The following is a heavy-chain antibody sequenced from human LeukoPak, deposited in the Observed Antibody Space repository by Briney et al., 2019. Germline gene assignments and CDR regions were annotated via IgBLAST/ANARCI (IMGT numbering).Heavy chain of an antibody. CDR3: ATSLGAGSDAFAL. CDR2: INPNTGNP. Sequence: GASVKVSCKASGYTFTTCAMNWVRQAPGQGLEWMGWINPNTGNPTYAQGFTGRFVFSLDTSVSTAFLQISTLKPADTAIYYCATSLGAGSDAFALWGQGTMVTVSS. J-gene: IGHJ3*01. CDR1: GYTFTTCA. D-gene: IGHD6-13*01. V-gene: IGHV7-4-1*02.